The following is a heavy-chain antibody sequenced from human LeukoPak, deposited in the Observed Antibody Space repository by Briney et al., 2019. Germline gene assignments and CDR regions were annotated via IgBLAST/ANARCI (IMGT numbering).Heavy chain of an antibody. Sequence: GRSLRLSCAASGFTFNSYGMHWVRQAPGKGLEWVAVIVHDGNNKYYADSVKGRFTISRDNSKNTLYLQMNGLRPEDTAVYFCAKDWGKFASGSSYLDSWGQGTLVTVSS. CDR3: AKDWGKFASGSSYLDS. V-gene: IGHV3-30*18. CDR2: IVHDGNNK. CDR1: GFTFNSYG. D-gene: IGHD3-10*01. J-gene: IGHJ4*02.